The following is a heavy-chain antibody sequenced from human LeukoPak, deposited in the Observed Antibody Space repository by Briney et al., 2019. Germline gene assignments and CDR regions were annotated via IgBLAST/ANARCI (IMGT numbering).Heavy chain of an antibody. CDR3: AKGVAVAGTFYYYMDV. CDR2: ISTSGATT. Sequence: GGSLRLSCEASGYTFKTYAMSWVRQAPGKGLEWVSSISTSGATTYYADSVRGRFTISRDNSKNTLFQPVNTLYLQLNNLRVEDTAVYYCAKGVAVAGTFYYYMDVWGKGTTVTVSS. J-gene: IGHJ6*03. V-gene: IGHV3-23*01. CDR1: GYTFKTYA. D-gene: IGHD6-19*01.